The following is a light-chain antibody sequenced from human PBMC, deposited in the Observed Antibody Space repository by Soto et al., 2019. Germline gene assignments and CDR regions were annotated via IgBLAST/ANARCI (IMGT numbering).Light chain of an antibody. V-gene: IGLV1-44*01. CDR2: FND. J-gene: IGLJ3*02. CDR1: RSNIGSNL. Sequence: QSVLTQPPSASGTPGQRVSISCSGGRSNIGSNLVSWYQQLPGTAPKLLLYFNDQRTSGVPDRFSGSKSGTSASLAVSELQSEDEADYFCASWDDSLKGVLFGGGTQRTVL. CDR3: ASWDDSLKGVL.